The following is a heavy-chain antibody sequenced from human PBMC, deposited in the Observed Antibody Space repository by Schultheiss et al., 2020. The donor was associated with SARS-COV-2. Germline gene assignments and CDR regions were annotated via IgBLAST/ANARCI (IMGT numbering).Heavy chain of an antibody. CDR2: IYTSGST. J-gene: IGHJ4*02. Sequence: SETLSLTCTVSGGSISSYYWSWIRQPAGKGLEWIGRIYTSGSTNYNPSLKSRVTTSVDTSKNQFSLKLSSVTAADTAVYYCARGYDFWSGYFPGFDCWGQGTLVTVSS. CDR3: ARGYDFWSGYFPGFDC. CDR1: GGSISSYY. V-gene: IGHV4-4*07. D-gene: IGHD3-3*01.